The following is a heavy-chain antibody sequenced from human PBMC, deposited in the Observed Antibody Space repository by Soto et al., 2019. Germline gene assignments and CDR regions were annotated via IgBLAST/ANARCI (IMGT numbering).Heavy chain of an antibody. V-gene: IGHV4-30-2*01. Sequence: QLQLQESGSGLVKPSQTLSLTCAVSGGSISSGGYSWIWIRQPPGKGLEWIGYIYHSGYTYYTPTLKGRVTMSVDRSNHQFSLTLSSVTAADTAVYYCARAHYGDYGYGMDVWGQGTTVTVSS. J-gene: IGHJ6*01. CDR3: ARAHYGDYGYGMDV. CDR1: GGSISSGGYS. D-gene: IGHD4-17*01. CDR2: IYHSGYT.